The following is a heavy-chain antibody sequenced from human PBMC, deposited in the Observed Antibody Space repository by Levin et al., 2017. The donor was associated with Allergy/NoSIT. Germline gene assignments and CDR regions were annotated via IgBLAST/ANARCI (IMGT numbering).Heavy chain of an antibody. J-gene: IGHJ6*02. Sequence: GESLKISCAASGFTFSNAWMSWVRQAPGKGLEWVGRIKSKTDGGTTDYAAPVKGRFTISRDDSKNTLYLQMNSLKTEDTAVYYCTTHYGDYNYYYYGMDVWGQGTTVTVSS. CDR2: IKSKTDGGTT. D-gene: IGHD4-17*01. V-gene: IGHV3-15*01. CDR3: TTHYGDYNYYYYGMDV. CDR1: GFTFSNAW.